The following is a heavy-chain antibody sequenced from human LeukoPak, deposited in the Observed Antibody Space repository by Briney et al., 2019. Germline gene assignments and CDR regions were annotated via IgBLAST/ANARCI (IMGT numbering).Heavy chain of an antibody. CDR1: GGSISSGGYY. V-gene: IGHV4-31*03. CDR2: IYYSGST. J-gene: IGHJ3*02. CDR3: ARDGPGTFDI. Sequence: SETLSLTCTVSGGSISSGGYYWSWIRQHPGKGLEWIGYIYYSGSTYYNPSLKSRVTISVDTSKNQFSLKLSSVTAADTTVYYCARDGPGTFDIWGQGTMVTVSS.